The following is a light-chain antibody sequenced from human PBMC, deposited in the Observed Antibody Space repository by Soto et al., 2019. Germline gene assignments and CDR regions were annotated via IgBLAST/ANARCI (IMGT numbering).Light chain of an antibody. CDR1: SSDVGGYNY. Sequence: QSVLTQPPSASGSPGQSVTISCTGTSSDVGGYNYVSWYQQHPGKAPKLMIYEVTKRPSGDPDRFSGSKSGNTASLTVSGLQAEDEADYYCSSYAGSNNLKVFGTGTKVTVL. CDR2: EVT. CDR3: SSYAGSNNLKV. J-gene: IGLJ1*01. V-gene: IGLV2-8*01.